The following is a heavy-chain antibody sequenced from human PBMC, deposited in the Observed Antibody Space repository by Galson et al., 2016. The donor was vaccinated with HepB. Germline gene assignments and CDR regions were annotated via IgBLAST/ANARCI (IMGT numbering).Heavy chain of an antibody. CDR3: ARPIPMPTTYDQDS. CDR2: IYPGDSDT. CDR1: GSSFTTYW. J-gene: IGHJ1*01. D-gene: IGHD5-12*01. V-gene: IGHV5-51*01. Sequence: QSGAAVIKPGESLKISCKASGSSFTTYWIGWVRQRSGKGLEWRGIIYPGDSDTRYSPHFQGHVTISPDKSISTAYLQLSSLKAPDSAMYFCARPIPMPTTYDQDSWGQGTLVSVSS.